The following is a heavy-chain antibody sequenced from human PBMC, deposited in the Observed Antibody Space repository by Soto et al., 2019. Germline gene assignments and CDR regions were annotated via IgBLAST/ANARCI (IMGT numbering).Heavy chain of an antibody. Sequence: QVQLQESGPGLVKPSQTLSLTCTVSGGSISSGGYYWTWIRQHPGKGLEWIGYIYSSGSTYYNPSFKSRVTISIVTSKNQFSLTLSSVTAADTVVYYCTRVADYWGQGTLVTVSS. CDR2: IYSSGST. CDR3: TRVADY. V-gene: IGHV4-31*03. CDR1: GGSISSGGYY. J-gene: IGHJ4*02.